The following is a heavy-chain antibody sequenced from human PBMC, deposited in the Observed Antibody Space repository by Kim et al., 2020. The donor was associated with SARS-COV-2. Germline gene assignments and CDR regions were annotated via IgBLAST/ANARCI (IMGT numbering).Heavy chain of an antibody. Sequence: SVKVSCKASGGTFSSYAISWVRQAPGQGLEWMGGIIPIFGTANYAQKFQGRVTITADESTSTAYMELSSLRSEDTAVYYCARDLAPYGSGSYDDDAFDIWGQGTMVTVSS. V-gene: IGHV1-69*13. CDR2: IIPIFGTA. CDR1: GGTFSSYA. J-gene: IGHJ3*02. D-gene: IGHD3-10*01. CDR3: ARDLAPYGSGSYDDDAFDI.